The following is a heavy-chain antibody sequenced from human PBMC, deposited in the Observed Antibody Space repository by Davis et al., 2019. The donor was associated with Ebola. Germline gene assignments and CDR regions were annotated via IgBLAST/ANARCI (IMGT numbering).Heavy chain of an antibody. V-gene: IGHV3-48*01. J-gene: IGHJ3*02. CDR2: ISSSSSTI. D-gene: IGHD1-26*01. CDR1: GFTFSSYS. CDR3: ARDSGSYRKESCLDI. Sequence: PGGSLRLSCAASGFTFSSYSMNWVRQAPGKGLEWVSYISSSSSTIYYADSVKGRFTISRDNSKNTLYLQMNSLRAEDTAVYYCARDSGSYRKESCLDIWGQGTMVTVSS.